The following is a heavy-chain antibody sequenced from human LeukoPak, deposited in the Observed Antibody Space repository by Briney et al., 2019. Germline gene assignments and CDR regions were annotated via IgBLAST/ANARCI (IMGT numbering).Heavy chain of an antibody. CDR3: ASSGVAVAAPFDY. D-gene: IGHD6-19*01. CDR2: ISYDGSNK. CDR1: GFTFSSYA. Sequence: GGSLRLSCAASGFTFSSYAMHWVRQAPGKGLEWVAVISYDGSNKYYADSVKGRFTISRDNSKNTLYLQMNSLRAEDTAVYYCASSGVAVAAPFDYWGQGTLVTVSS. V-gene: IGHV3-30-3*01. J-gene: IGHJ4*02.